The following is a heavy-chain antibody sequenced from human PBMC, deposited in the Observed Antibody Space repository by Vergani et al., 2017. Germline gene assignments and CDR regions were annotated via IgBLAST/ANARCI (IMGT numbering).Heavy chain of an antibody. CDR1: GGSISSYY. CDR3: ARVPRITIFRGRGHWFDP. CDR2: IYYSGST. D-gene: IGHD3-3*01. V-gene: IGHV4-59*12. J-gene: IGHJ5*02. Sequence: QVQLQESGPGLVKPSETLSLTCTVSGGSISSYYWSWIRQPPGKGLEWIGYIYYSGSTYYNPSLKSRVTISVDTSKNQFSLKLSSVTAADTAVYYCARVPRITIFRGRGHWFDPWGQGTLVTVSS.